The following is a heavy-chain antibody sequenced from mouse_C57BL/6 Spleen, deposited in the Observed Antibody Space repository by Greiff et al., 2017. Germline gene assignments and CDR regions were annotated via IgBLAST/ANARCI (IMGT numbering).Heavy chain of an antibody. CDR2: IFPGSGST. V-gene: IGHV1-9*01. J-gene: IGHJ3*01. CDR1: GYTFTGYW. D-gene: IGHD2-3*01. CDR3: ARRDGYYGFAY. Sequence: QVQLQQSGAELMKPGASVKLSCKATGYTFTGYWIEWVKQRPGHGLEWIGEIFPGSGSTNYTAKFKGKATFTADTSSNTAYLQLSSLTTEDSAIYCCARRDGYYGFAYWGQGTLVTVSA.